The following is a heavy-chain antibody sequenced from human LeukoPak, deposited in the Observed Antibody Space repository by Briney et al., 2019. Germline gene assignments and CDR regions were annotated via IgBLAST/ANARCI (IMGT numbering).Heavy chain of an antibody. CDR1: GGSISSYY. Sequence: PSETLSLTCTVSGGSISSYYWSWIRQPPGKGLEWIGYIYYSGSTNYNPSLKSRVTISVDTSKNQYSLKLSSVTAADTAVYYCARVAAAGTLQHWGQGTLVTVSS. V-gene: IGHV4-59*01. CDR2: IYYSGST. D-gene: IGHD6-13*01. J-gene: IGHJ1*01. CDR3: ARVAAAGTLQH.